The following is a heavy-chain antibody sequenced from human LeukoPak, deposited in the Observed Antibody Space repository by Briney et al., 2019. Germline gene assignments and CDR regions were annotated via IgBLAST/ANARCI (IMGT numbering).Heavy chain of an antibody. Sequence: GGSLRLSCAASGFTFSSYAMSWVRQAPGKGLEWVSAISGSGGSTYYADSVKGRFTISRDNSKNTLYLQMNSLRAEDTAVYYCAKWAYYYGSGSYGVFDYWGQGTLVTVSS. CDR2: ISGSGGST. J-gene: IGHJ4*02. CDR1: GFTFSSYA. CDR3: AKWAYYYGSGSYGVFDY. D-gene: IGHD3-10*01. V-gene: IGHV3-23*01.